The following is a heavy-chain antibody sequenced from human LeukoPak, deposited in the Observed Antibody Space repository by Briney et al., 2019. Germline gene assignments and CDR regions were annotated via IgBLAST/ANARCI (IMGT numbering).Heavy chain of an antibody. V-gene: IGHV3-21*01. CDR2: ITFSSSHI. CDR3: ARGPQFSGPGWFDP. D-gene: IGHD3-10*01. CDR1: GFTFSGYV. J-gene: IGHJ5*02. Sequence: GGSLRLSCAASGFTFSGYVMTWVRQAPGKGLECVSSITFSSSHIYYAGSVKGRFTISRDNTKDSLYLQMNSLRAEDTAIYYCARGPQFSGPGWFDPWGQGTLVTVSS.